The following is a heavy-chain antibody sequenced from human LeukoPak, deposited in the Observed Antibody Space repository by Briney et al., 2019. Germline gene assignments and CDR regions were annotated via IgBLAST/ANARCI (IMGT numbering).Heavy chain of an antibody. Sequence: PGRSLRLSCAASGFTFDDYAMHSVRQAPGKGLEWLSGISWNSGSIGYADSVKGRFTISRDNAKNSLYLQMNSLRAEDMALYYCAKGDYYDSSGSLDYWGQGTLVTVSS. V-gene: IGHV3-9*03. CDR2: ISWNSGSI. J-gene: IGHJ4*02. CDR1: GFTFDDYA. D-gene: IGHD3-22*01. CDR3: AKGDYYDSSGSLDY.